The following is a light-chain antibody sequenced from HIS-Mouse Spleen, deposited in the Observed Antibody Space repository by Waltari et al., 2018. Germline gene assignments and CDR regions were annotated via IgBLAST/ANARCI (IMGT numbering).Light chain of an antibody. Sequence: AIQLTQSPSSLSASVGDRVTITCRASQGISSALSWYQQKPGKAPKLLIYDASSLESGVPSRFSGSGSGTDFTLTISSLQPEDFATYYCQQFNSYPVTFGQGTRLEIK. J-gene: IGKJ5*01. CDR2: DAS. CDR3: QQFNSYPVT. V-gene: IGKV1-13*02. CDR1: QGISSA.